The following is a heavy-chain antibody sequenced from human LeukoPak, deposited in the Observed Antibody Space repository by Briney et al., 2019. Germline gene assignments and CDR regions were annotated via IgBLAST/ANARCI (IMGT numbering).Heavy chain of an antibody. CDR1: GFTFSSYA. D-gene: IGHD3-22*01. V-gene: IGHV3-23*01. CDR2: ISGSGGST. CDR3: ARRGYYDGSEEERWNYYYYMDV. Sequence: GGSLRLSCAASGFTFSSYAMSWVRQAPGKGLEWVSAISGSGGSTYYADSVKGRFTISRDNSKNTFFLQMNSLRAEDTAVYYCARRGYYDGSEEERWNYYYYMDVWGKGTTVTISS. J-gene: IGHJ6*03.